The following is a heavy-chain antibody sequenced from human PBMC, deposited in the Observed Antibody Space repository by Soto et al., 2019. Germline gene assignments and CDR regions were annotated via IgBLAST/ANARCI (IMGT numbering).Heavy chain of an antibody. V-gene: IGHV3-21*01. CDR3: VRALRAMVRGVNIDYYSDY. CDR1: GFTFSSYS. J-gene: IGHJ4*02. CDR2: ISRSSSYI. Sequence: GGSLRLSCAASGFTFSSYSMNWVRQAPGKGLEWVSSISRSSSYIYYADSVKGRFTISSDNAKNSLYLQMNSLRAEDTAMYYCVRALRAMVRGVNIDYYSDYWGQGTLLNVSS. D-gene: IGHD3-10*01.